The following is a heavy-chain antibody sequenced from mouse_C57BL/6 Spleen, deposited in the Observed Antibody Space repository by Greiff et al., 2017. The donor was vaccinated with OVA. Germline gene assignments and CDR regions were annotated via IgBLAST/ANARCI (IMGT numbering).Heavy chain of an antibody. D-gene: IGHD1-1*01. CDR3: ASHYYGSSPVGYFDV. Sequence: QVQLQQPGAELVRPGTSVKLSCKASGYTFTSYWMHWVKPRPGQGLAWIGVIDPSDSYTNYNQTFKGKATLTVDTSSSTAYMQLSSLTSEDSAVYYCASHYYGSSPVGYFDVWGTGTTVTVSS. J-gene: IGHJ1*03. CDR1: GYTFTSYW. V-gene: IGHV1-59*01. CDR2: IDPSDSYT.